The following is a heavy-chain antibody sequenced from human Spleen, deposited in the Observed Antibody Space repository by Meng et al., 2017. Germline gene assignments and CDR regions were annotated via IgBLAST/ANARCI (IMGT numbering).Heavy chain of an antibody. J-gene: IGHJ4*02. D-gene: IGHD4-11*01. CDR2: VYYTGNT. CDR3: ARGPTTMAHDFDY. CDR1: GGSITSSSYY. Sequence: SETLSLTCTVSGGSITSSSYYWGWIRQPPGKGLEWIGSVYYTGNTYYNPSLKSRVTMSVDTSKNQFSLKLTPVTAADTAVYYCARGPTTMAHDFDYWGQGTLVTVSS. V-gene: IGHV4-39*07.